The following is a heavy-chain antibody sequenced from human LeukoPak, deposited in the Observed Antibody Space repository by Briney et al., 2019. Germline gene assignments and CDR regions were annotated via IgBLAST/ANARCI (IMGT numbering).Heavy chain of an antibody. J-gene: IGHJ4*02. CDR3: ARHRIYCSGGSCLPFDY. D-gene: IGHD2-15*01. Sequence: SETLSLTCAVYGGSFSGYYWSWIRQPPGKGLEWIGEINHSGSTNYNPSLKSRVTISVDTSKNQFSLRLSSVTAADTAVYYCARHRIYCSGGSCLPFDYWGQGTLVTVSS. CDR2: INHSGST. CDR1: GGSFSGYY. V-gene: IGHV4-34*01.